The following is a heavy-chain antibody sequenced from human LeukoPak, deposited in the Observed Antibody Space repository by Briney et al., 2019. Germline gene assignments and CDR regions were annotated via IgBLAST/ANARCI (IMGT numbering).Heavy chain of an antibody. CDR1: GFTFSSYA. Sequence: GGSLRLSCAASGFTFSSYAMSWVRQAPGKGLEWVSAISGSGGSTYYADSVKGRFTISRDNSRNTLYLQMNSLRAEDTAVYYCAKSSGYSYGSGYSFDYWGQGTLVTVSS. V-gene: IGHV3-23*01. J-gene: IGHJ4*02. CDR2: ISGSGGST. CDR3: AKSSGYSYGSGYSFDY. D-gene: IGHD5-18*01.